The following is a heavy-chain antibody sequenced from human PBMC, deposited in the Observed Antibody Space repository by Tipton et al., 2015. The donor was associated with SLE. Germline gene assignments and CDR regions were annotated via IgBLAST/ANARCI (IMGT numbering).Heavy chain of an antibody. J-gene: IGHJ4*02. Sequence: TLSLTCTVSGGSINSHYWSWIRQPPGKGLEWIGSIYYSGSTYYNPSLESRVTISVDTSNNQFSLKLNSVTAADTAVYYCARRGSRWDYFDYGGQGTLVTVSS. CDR2: IYYSGST. V-gene: IGHV4-39*01. CDR3: ARRGSRWDYFDY. CDR1: GGSINSHY. D-gene: IGHD6-13*01.